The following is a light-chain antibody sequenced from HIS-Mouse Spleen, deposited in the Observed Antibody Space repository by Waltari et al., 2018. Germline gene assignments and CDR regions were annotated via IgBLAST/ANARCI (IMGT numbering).Light chain of an antibody. V-gene: IGLV2-14*01. Sequence: QSALTQPASVSGSPGQSITISCTGTSSDVGGYNYVSWYQQHPGKAPKLMIYEVSNRPSGVSKRVAGSKSGNTASLTISGLQAEDEADYYCSSYTSSSSWVFGGVTKLTVL. CDR2: EVS. CDR3: SSYTSSSSWV. J-gene: IGLJ3*02. CDR1: SSDVGGYNY.